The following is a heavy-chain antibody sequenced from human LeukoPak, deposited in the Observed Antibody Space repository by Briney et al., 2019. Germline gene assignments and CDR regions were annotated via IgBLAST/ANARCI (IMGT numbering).Heavy chain of an antibody. CDR2: IKSKTDGGTT. V-gene: IGHV3-15*01. Sequence: PGGSLRLSCAASGFTFSNAWMSWVRQAPGKGLEWVGRIKSKTDGGTTGYAAPAKGRFTISRDDSKNTLYLQMNSLKTEDTAVYYCTADSALYGSGSYYPPGYWGQGTLVTVSS. CDR3: TADSALYGSGSYYPPGY. D-gene: IGHD3-10*01. J-gene: IGHJ4*02. CDR1: GFTFSNAW.